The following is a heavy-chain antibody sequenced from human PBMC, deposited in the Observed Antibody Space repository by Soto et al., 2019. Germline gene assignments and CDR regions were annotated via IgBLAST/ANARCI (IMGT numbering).Heavy chain of an antibody. J-gene: IGHJ4*02. D-gene: IGHD1-26*01. CDR3: ARDRIVGTDY. CDR1: GFTFSSYW. V-gene: IGHV3-7*04. CDR2: IKHDGSEK. Sequence: PGESLRLSFVVSGFTFSSYWMSWVRQAPGKGLEWVANIKHDGSEKYYVDTVKGRFTISRDNAKNSLFLKMDSLRAEDTAVYYCARDRIVGTDYWGQGT.